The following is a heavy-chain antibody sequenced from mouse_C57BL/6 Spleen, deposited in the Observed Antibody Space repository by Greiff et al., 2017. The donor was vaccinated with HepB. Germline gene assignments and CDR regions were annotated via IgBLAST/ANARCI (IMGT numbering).Heavy chain of an antibody. D-gene: IGHD2-3*01. V-gene: IGHV1-64*01. J-gene: IGHJ3*01. CDR1: GYTFTSYW. Sequence: VQLQQSGAELVKPGASVKLSCKASGYTFTSYWMHWVKQRPGQGLEWIGMIHPNSGSTNYNEKFKSKATLTVDKSSSTAYMQLSSLTSEDSAVYYCARGYDGYQAWFAYWGQGTLVTVSA. CDR3: ARGYDGYQAWFAY. CDR2: IHPNSGST.